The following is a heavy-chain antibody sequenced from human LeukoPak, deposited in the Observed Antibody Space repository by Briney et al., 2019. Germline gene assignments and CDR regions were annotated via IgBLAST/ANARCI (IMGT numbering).Heavy chain of an antibody. J-gene: IGHJ4*02. V-gene: IGHV3-23*01. CDR2: ISGSGGST. Sequence: GGSLRLSCAASGFTFSSYAMSWVRQAPGNGLEWVSAISGSGGSTYYADSVKGRFTISRDNSKNTLYLQMNSLRAEDTAVYYCAKDPAGGYYDSSGYWGQGTLVTVSS. CDR1: GFTFSSYA. CDR3: AKDPAGGYYDSSGY. D-gene: IGHD3-22*01.